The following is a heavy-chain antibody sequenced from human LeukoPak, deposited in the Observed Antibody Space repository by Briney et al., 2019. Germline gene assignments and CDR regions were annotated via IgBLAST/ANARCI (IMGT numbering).Heavy chain of an antibody. J-gene: IGHJ2*01. CDR2: IDPSDSYS. CDR3: ARLYYYDSSGYYSPYWYFDL. D-gene: IGHD3-22*01. Sequence: GESLKISCKGPGSSFTSSWISWVRQMPGKGLEWLGRIDPSDSYSNYSPSFQGHVTISVDKSISTAYLHWSSLQASDTAMYYCARLYYYDSSGYYSPYWYFDLWGRGTLVTVSS. CDR1: GSSFTSSW. V-gene: IGHV5-10-1*01.